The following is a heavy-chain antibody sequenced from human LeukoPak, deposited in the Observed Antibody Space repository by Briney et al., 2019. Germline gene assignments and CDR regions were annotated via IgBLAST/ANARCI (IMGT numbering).Heavy chain of an antibody. D-gene: IGHD2-2*01. Sequence: ASVKVSCKASGYTFTGYYMHWVRQAPGQGLERMGWINPNSGGTNYAQKFQGRVTMTRDTSISTAYMELSRLRSDDTAVYYCARWGDYCSSTSCSMVLDYWGQGTLVTVSS. CDR3: ARWGDYCSSTSCSMVLDY. J-gene: IGHJ4*02. V-gene: IGHV1-2*02. CDR2: INPNSGGT. CDR1: GYTFTGYY.